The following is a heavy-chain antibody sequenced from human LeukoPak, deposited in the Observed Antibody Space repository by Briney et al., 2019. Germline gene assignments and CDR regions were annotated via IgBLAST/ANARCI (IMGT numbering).Heavy chain of an antibody. CDR3: AREDYYDSGSFDP. J-gene: IGHJ5*02. V-gene: IGHV1-8*02. Sequence: ASVKVSCKASGGTFSSYAISWVRQATGQGLEWMGWMNPNSGNTAYAQKFQGRVTMTRNTSISTAYMELSCLRSEDTAVYYCAREDYYDSGSFDPWGQGTLVTVSS. D-gene: IGHD3-22*01. CDR2: MNPNSGNT. CDR1: GGTFSSYA.